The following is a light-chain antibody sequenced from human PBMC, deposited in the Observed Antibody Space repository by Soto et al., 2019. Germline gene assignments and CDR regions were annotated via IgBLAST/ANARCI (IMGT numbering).Light chain of an antibody. V-gene: IGLV2-14*01. Sequence: QSALTQPASVSGSPGQSITLSCTGTSSDVGGYNYVSWYQQHPGKAPKLMIYEVSNRPSGVSNRFSGSKSGNTASLTISGPQAEDEADYYCSSYTSSSTLYVFGSGTKVTVL. CDR2: EVS. CDR1: SSDVGGYNY. J-gene: IGLJ1*01. CDR3: SSYTSSSTLYV.